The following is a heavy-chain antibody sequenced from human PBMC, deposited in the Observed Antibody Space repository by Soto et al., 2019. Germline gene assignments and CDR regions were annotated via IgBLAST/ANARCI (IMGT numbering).Heavy chain of an antibody. CDR2: INHSGST. CDR1: GGSFSGYY. J-gene: IGHJ4*02. Sequence: SETLSLTCAVYGGSFSGYYWSWIRQPPGKGLEWIGEINHSGSTNYNPSLKSRVTISVDTSQNQFSLKLSSVTAADTAVYYCARFDSSSVGTYWGQGTLVTVSS. D-gene: IGHD3-9*01. CDR3: ARFDSSSVGTY. V-gene: IGHV4-34*01.